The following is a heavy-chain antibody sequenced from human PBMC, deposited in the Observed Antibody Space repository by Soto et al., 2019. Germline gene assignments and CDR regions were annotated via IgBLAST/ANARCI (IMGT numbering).Heavy chain of an antibody. V-gene: IGHV3-15*07. J-gene: IGHJ3*02. Sequence: GGSLRLSCAASGFTFSNAWRNWVRQAPGKGLEWVGRSKSKTDGGTIDYAAPVKGRFTISRDDSKNAPYLQMNSLKTEDTAVYYCATPGIAVAGSRGVFDIWGQGTMVTVSS. CDR1: GFTFSNAW. CDR3: ATPGIAVAGSRGVFDI. D-gene: IGHD6-19*01. CDR2: SKSKTDGGTI.